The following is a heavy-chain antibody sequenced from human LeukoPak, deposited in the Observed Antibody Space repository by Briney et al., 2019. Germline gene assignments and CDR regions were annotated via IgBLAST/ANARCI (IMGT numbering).Heavy chain of an antibody. CDR1: GFTFSSYA. CDR3: ARPTYCSSTSCYSPNDY. CDR2: ISYDGSNK. V-gene: IGHV3-30-3*01. D-gene: IGHD2-2*01. Sequence: PGGSLRLSCAASGFTFSSYAMHWVRQAPGKGLEWVAVISYDGSNKYYADSMKGRFTISRDNSKNTLYLQMNSLRAEDTAVYYCARPTYCSSTSCYSPNDYWGQGTLVTVSS. J-gene: IGHJ4*02.